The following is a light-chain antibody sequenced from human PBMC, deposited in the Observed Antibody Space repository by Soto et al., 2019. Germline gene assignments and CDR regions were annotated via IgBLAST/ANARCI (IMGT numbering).Light chain of an antibody. Sequence: EIVLTQSPGTLSLSPGDSATLSCRASQTVISDYLTWYQQTPGQAPRLLIYGASSRATDTPDRFSGRGSGTYFSLTISRLEPGDFAVYYCQVYGNSMWTFGQGTKVEI. V-gene: IGKV3-20*01. J-gene: IGKJ1*01. CDR2: GAS. CDR3: QVYGNSMWT. CDR1: QTVISDY.